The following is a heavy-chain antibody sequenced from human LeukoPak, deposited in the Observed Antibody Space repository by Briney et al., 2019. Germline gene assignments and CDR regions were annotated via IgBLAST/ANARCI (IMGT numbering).Heavy chain of an antibody. Sequence: GGSLRLSCAASGFTFSSYVMSWVRQAPGKGLEWVAAISGSGGSTYYADSVKGRFTISRDNSKNTLYLQMNSLRAEDTAVYYCAKDRFGHYYDSSGYIWGQGTLVTVSS. D-gene: IGHD3-22*01. CDR3: AKDRFGHYYDSSGYI. V-gene: IGHV3-23*01. J-gene: IGHJ4*02. CDR2: ISGSGGST. CDR1: GFTFSSYV.